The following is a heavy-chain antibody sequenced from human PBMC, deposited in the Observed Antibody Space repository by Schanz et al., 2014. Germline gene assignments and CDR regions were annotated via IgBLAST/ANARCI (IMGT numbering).Heavy chain of an antibody. CDR3: ARDGDFDY. V-gene: IGHV3-7*05. J-gene: IGHJ4*03. Sequence: EVQLVESGGGVVQPGRSLRLSCAASGFNFSDHYMDWVRQAPGKGLEWVANIKQDGSEKYYVDSVKGRFTISRDNAKNSLYLQMNSLRAEDTAVYYCARDGDFDYWGQGTTVTDSP. CDR2: IKQDGSEK. CDR1: GFNFSDHY.